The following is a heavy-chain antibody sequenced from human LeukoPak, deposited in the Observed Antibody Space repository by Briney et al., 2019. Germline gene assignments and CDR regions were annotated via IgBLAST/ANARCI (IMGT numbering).Heavy chain of an antibody. V-gene: IGHV3-11*01. J-gene: IGHJ4*02. Sequence: GGSLRLSCAASGFPFSDYYMSWIRQAPGKGPEWVSYISSRGGTIYYVDSVKGRFTISRDNAKNSLYLQMNSLRAEDTAVYYCARQYSGSYPDYWGQGTLVTVSS. D-gene: IGHD1-26*01. CDR2: ISSRGGTI. CDR1: GFPFSDYY. CDR3: ARQYSGSYPDY.